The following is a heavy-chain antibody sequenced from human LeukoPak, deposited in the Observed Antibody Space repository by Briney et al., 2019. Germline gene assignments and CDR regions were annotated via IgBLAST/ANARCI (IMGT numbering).Heavy chain of an antibody. J-gene: IGHJ5*02. CDR1: GGSFSDYW. D-gene: IGHD2-2*01. Sequence: SETLSLTCAVSGGSFSDYWWSWIRQPPGKGLEWIGAIMRSGGTSYNPSLKSRVTISIDTSKNQFSLRLTSVTAADTAVYYCARWLVGYCSRTECYEVDPWGQGILVTVSS. CDR2: IMRSGGT. V-gene: IGHV4-34*12. CDR3: ARWLVGYCSRTECYEVDP.